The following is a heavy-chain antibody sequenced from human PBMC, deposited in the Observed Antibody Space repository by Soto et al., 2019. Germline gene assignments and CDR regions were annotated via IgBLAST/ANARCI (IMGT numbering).Heavy chain of an antibody. CDR3: AKGAAYYYDSSGYGPMDV. Sequence: GGALRLSFVAPGFTLSGYYMGWGRPGPGKGVEWLSYISGDSSDTNHADSVKGRFTISRDNAKNSLYLQMNSLRAEDTALYYCAKGAAYYYDSSGYGPMDVWGQGTTVTVSS. V-gene: IGHV3-11*05. J-gene: IGHJ6*02. CDR1: GFTLSGYY. D-gene: IGHD3-22*01. CDR2: ISGDSSDT.